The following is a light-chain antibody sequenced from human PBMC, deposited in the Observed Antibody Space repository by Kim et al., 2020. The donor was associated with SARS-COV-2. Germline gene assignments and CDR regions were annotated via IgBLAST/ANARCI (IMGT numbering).Light chain of an antibody. V-gene: IGLV1-47*01. Sequence: QSALTQPPSASGTPGQTVTISCSGGSSDIGNDYVYWYQQFPGTAPKLLIYRNSQRPSGVPDRFSGSKFGNATSLAISGLRSEDEADDYCASCEDERSIQVVFGGGTKVTVL. J-gene: IGLJ2*01. CDR1: SSDIGNDY. CDR3: ASCEDERSIQVV. CDR2: RNS.